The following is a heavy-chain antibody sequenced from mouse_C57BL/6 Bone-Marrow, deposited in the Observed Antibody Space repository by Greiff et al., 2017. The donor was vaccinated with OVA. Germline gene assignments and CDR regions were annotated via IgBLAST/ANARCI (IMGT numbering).Heavy chain of an antibody. CDR1: GYTFTNYW. V-gene: IGHV1-63*01. CDR2: IYPGGGYT. Sequence: LQESGAELVRPGTSVKMSCKASGYTFTNYWIGWAKQRPGHGLEWIGDIYPGGGYTNYNEKFKGKATLTADKSSSTAYMQFSSLTSEDSAIYYCARRDYEAWFAYWGQGTLVTVSA. D-gene: IGHD1-1*01. CDR3: ARRDYEAWFAY. J-gene: IGHJ3*01.